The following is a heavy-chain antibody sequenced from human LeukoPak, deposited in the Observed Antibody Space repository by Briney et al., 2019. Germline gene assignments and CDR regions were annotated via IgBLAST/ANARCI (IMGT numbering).Heavy chain of an antibody. J-gene: IGHJ5*02. D-gene: IGHD3-10*01. V-gene: IGHV3-21*04. CDR2: ISPTAIST. CDR3: VRDFLGESGAGGP. CDR1: GFTLSTYT. Sequence: VGSLRLSCAASGFTLSTYTMNWVRQAPGKGLEWGSSISPTAISTWYADSLKGRFTISRDNARNLLFLEGNGLRAEDTGVFYCVRDFLGESGAGGPWGQGTLVAVSS.